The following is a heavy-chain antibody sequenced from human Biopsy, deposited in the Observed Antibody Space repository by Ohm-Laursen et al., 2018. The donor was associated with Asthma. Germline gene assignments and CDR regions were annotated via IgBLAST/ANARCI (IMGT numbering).Heavy chain of an antibody. CDR2: IYYSGET. CDR3: ARVPTTLRYFDL. J-gene: IGHJ2*01. CDR1: GASITTSPSY. V-gene: IGHV4-31*03. Sequence: SQTLSLTCTVSGASITTSPSYWSWLRLLPGKGLEWIGCIYYSGETFFNPSLKSRLTISMDTSKNQFSLKLSSVTAADTAVYYCARVPTTLRYFDLWGRGTLVTVSS. D-gene: IGHD2-15*01.